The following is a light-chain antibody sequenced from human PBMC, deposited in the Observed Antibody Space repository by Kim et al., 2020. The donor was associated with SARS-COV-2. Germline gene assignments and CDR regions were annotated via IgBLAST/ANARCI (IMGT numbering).Light chain of an antibody. V-gene: IGLV1-40*01. CDR2: VNN. J-gene: IGLJ2*01. Sequence: QRVTISCTGSSSNIGAGYDVHWYQQRPGTAPKLLIYVNNNRPSGVPDRFSGSKSGTSASLAITGLQAEDEADYYCQAYDTSLSGSVFGGGTQLTVL. CDR1: SSNIGAGYD. CDR3: QAYDTSLSGSV.